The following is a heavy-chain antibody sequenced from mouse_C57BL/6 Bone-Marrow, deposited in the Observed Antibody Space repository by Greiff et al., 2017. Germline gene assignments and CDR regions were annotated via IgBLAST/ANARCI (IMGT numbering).Heavy chain of an antibody. V-gene: IGHV2-5*01. Sequence: QVQLQQSGPGLVQPSQSLSITCTVSGFSLTSYGVHWVRQSPGKGLEWLGVIWRGGSTDYNAAFMSRLSITKDNSKSQVFFKMNSLQADDTAIYYCATSYYYGPRESSWYFDVWGTGTTVTVS. D-gene: IGHD1-1*01. CDR1: GFSLTSYG. J-gene: IGHJ1*03. CDR3: ATSYYYGPRESSWYFDV. CDR2: IWRGGST.